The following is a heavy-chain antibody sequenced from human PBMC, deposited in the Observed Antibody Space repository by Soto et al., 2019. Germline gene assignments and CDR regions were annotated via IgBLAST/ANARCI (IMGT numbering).Heavy chain of an antibody. CDR1: GGSISSSSYY. CDR2: IYYSGST. D-gene: IGHD2-15*01. V-gene: IGHV4-39*07. Sequence: PSETLSLTCTVSGGSISSSSYYWGWIRQPPGKGLEWIGSIYYSGSTTYNPSLKSRVTISLDTSKNQFSLRLSSVTAADTAVYYCAREPRQGGQIYYFDYWATEPWSPSPQ. CDR3: AREPRQGGQIYYFDY. J-gene: IGHJ4*01.